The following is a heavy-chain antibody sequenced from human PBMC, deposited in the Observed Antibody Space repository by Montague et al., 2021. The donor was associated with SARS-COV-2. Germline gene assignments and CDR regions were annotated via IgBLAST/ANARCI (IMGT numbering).Heavy chain of an antibody. CDR2: ISGSGGRT. D-gene: IGHD6-13*01. V-gene: IGHV3-23*01. J-gene: IGHJ4*02. Sequence: SLRLSCAASEFTFSSYAMSWVRQAPGRGLEWVSAISGSGGRTYYADSVKGRFTLSRDNSKNTLYLQMNSLRAEDTAVYYCAKAALGSSSYFDYWGQGTLATVSS. CDR1: EFTFSSYA. CDR3: AKAALGSSSYFDY.